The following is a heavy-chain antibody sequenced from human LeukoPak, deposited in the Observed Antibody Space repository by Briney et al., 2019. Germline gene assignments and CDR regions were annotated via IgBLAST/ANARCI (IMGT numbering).Heavy chain of an antibody. CDR2: IRSKANSYAT. D-gene: IGHD1-1*01. V-gene: IGHV3-73*01. CDR3: TARNDRDH. CDR1: GFTFSGSA. Sequence: PGGSLRLSCAASGFTFSGSAMHWVRQASGKGLEWVGRIRSKANSYATAYAASVKGRFTISRDDSRNTAYLQMNSLKTEDTAVYYCTARNDRDHWGQGTLVTVSS. J-gene: IGHJ4*02.